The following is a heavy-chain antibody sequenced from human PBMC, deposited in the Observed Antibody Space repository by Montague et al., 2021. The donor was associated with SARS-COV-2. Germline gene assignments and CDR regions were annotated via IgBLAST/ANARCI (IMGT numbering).Heavy chain of an antibody. CDR3: AHRRGLLLSDAFDI. D-gene: IGHD1-26*01. Sequence: PALVKPTQTLTLTCTFSGFSLSTSGVGVGWIRQPPGKALEWLALXYWDDDTRYSPSLKSRLTIAKDTSKNQVVLTMTNMDPVDTATYYCAHRRGLLLSDAFDIWGQGTMVTVSS. V-gene: IGHV2-5*02. J-gene: IGHJ3*02. CDR1: GFSLSTSGVG. CDR2: XYWDDDT.